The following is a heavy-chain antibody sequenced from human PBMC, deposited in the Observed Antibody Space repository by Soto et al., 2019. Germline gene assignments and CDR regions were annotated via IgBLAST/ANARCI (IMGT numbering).Heavy chain of an antibody. J-gene: IGHJ6*02. CDR3: ARQGIEYATLTYYYYYGMDV. CDR2: IDPSDSYT. Sequence: GESLKISCKGSGYSFTSYWVSWVRQMPGKGLEWMGRIDPSDSYTNYSPSFQGHVTISADKSISTAYLQWSSLKASDTAMYYCARQGIEYATLTYYYYYGMDVWGQGTTVTVSS. V-gene: IGHV5-10-1*01. D-gene: IGHD2-8*01. CDR1: GYSFTSYW.